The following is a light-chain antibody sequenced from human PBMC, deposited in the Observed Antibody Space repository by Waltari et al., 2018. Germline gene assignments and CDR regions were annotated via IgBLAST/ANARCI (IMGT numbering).Light chain of an antibody. V-gene: IGKV1D-16*01. J-gene: IGKJ1*01. CDR2: AAS. CDR3: QQYYSTPWS. Sequence: DIQMTQSPSSLSASVGDRVTITCRASQGISSCLAWYQQKPGKAPELLIYAASSFQSGVPSRFSGSGSGTDFTLTISSLQAEDVAVYYCQQYYSTPWSFGQGTKVEIK. CDR1: QGISSC.